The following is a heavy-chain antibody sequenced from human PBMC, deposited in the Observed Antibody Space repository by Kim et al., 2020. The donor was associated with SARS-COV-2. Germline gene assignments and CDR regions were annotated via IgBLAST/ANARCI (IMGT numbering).Heavy chain of an antibody. CDR1: GFTVSSSY. Sequence: GGSLRLSCAASGFTVSSSYMSWVRQPPGKGLEWVSIIYSNGRTYYADSVKGRFTISRDNSENTLYLQMNKLRAEDTAVYYCARDTAMAPGAFDSWGQGTLVTFSS. J-gene: IGHJ4*02. CDR2: IYSNGRT. D-gene: IGHD5-18*01. CDR3: ARDTAMAPGAFDS. V-gene: IGHV3-53*01.